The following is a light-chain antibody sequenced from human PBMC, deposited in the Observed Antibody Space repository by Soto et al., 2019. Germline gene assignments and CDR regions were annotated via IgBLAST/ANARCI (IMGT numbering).Light chain of an antibody. CDR1: QSISSW. V-gene: IGKV1-5*01. CDR3: QQYDSYRLYT. Sequence: DIQMTQSPSTLSASVGDRVTITCRASQSISSWLAWYQQKPGKAPKLPIYDASSLESGVPSRFSGSGSGTEFTLTISSLQPDDFATYYCQQYDSYRLYTFGQGTRLEIK. CDR2: DAS. J-gene: IGKJ5*01.